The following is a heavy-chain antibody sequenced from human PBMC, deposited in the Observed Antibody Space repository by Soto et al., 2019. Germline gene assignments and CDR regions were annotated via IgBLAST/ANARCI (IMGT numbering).Heavy chain of an antibody. CDR2: INPSGGST. CDR1: GYTFTSYY. Sequence: KNRGASVKVSCKASGYTFTSYYMHWVRQAPGQGLEWMGIINPSGGSTSYAQKFQGRVTMTRDTSTSTVYMELSSLRSEDTAVYYCARSRAADPPRVGMDVWGQGTTVT. V-gene: IGHV1-46*01. D-gene: IGHD6-13*01. CDR3: ARSRAADPPRVGMDV. J-gene: IGHJ6*02.